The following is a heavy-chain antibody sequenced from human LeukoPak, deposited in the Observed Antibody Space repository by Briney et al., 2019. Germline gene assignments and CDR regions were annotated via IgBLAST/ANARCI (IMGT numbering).Heavy chain of an antibody. CDR3: ARGVKPTYYYGSGSYFPFDY. J-gene: IGHJ4*02. Sequence: ASVKVSCTASGYTFTSYGISWVRQAPGQGLEWMGWISAYNGNTNYAQKLQGRVTMTTDTSTSTAYMELRSLRSDDTAVYYCARGVKPTYYYGSGSYFPFDYWGQGTLVTVSS. V-gene: IGHV1-18*01. CDR2: ISAYNGNT. D-gene: IGHD3-10*01. CDR1: GYTFTSYG.